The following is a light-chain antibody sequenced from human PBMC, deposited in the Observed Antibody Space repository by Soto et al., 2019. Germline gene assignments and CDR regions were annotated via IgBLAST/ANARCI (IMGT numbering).Light chain of an antibody. CDR1: QSISSW. V-gene: IGKV1-33*01. CDR2: DAS. J-gene: IGKJ5*01. Sequence: GDRVTITCRASQSISSWLAWYQQKPGKAPKLLIYDASNLETGVPSRFSGSGSGTDFTFTSSSLQPEDIATYYCQQYDNLPITFGQGTRLEIK. CDR3: QQYDNLPIT.